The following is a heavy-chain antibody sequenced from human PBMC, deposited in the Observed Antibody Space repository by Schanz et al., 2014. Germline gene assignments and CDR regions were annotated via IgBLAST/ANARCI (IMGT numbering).Heavy chain of an antibody. D-gene: IGHD1-20*01. CDR1: TYTFTGYY. CDR3: AGYNTLVPYRFDS. CDR2: IHPPSGGT. V-gene: IGHV1-2*02. Sequence: QVQLVQSGAEVKKPGASVNVSCKASTYTFTGYYMHWVRQAPGQGLEWMGWIHPPSGGTDYAQRFQGRVTMTRDPSLTTTYLQLNSLTFDDTAVYYCAGYNTLVPYRFDSWGPGTLVTVYS. J-gene: IGHJ4*02.